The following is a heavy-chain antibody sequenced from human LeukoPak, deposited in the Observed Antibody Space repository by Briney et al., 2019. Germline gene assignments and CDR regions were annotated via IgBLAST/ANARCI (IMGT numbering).Heavy chain of an antibody. J-gene: IGHJ4*02. CDR2: IGTKPNGYAT. D-gene: IGHD4-17*01. CDR3: TSVTVTTGL. Sequence: GGSPRLSCAASGFTFSGSAMHWVRQASGKGLEWVGRIGTKPNGYATAYAASVQGRFTISRDDSKNTAYLQMDSLKTEDTAVYYCTSVTVTTGLWGQGTLVTVSS. CDR1: GFTFSGSA. V-gene: IGHV3-73*01.